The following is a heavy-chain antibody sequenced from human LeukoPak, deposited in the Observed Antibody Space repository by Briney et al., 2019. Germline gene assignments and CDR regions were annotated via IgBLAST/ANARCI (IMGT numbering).Heavy chain of an antibody. CDR2: ISYDGSNK. V-gene: IGHV3-30*18. Sequence: PGRSLRLSCAASGFTFSSYGMHWVRQAPGKGLEWVAVISYDGSNKYYADSVKGRFTISRDNSKNTLYLQMNSLRAEDTAVYYCAKDGVEGFTMVRGVIIRGDYYYGMDVWGQGTTVTVSS. CDR3: AKDGVEGFTMVRGVIIRGDYYYGMDV. D-gene: IGHD3-10*01. CDR1: GFTFSSYG. J-gene: IGHJ6*02.